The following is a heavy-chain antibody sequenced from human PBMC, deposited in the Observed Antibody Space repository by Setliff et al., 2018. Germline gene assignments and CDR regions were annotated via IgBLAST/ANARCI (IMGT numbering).Heavy chain of an antibody. CDR3: ARRRGGTYGFDYFDS. Sequence: SGPTLVNPTQTLTLTYTLSGLSLNTRGVGVGWIRQPPGKALEWLAIIFWDDDKRYSPYLKSRLTISKDSSKNQVVLTMTNMDPVDTATYYCARRRGGTYGFDYFDSWGQGTLVTVSS. V-gene: IGHV2-5*02. D-gene: IGHD1-26*01. CDR2: IFWDDDK. CDR1: GLSLNTRGVG. J-gene: IGHJ4*02.